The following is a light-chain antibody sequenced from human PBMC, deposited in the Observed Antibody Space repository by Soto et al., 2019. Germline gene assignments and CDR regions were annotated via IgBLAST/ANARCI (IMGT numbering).Light chain of an antibody. CDR2: EVY. CDR1: SSDVGGYNY. V-gene: IGLV2-8*01. CDR3: SAYAGSSTWV. J-gene: IGLJ2*01. Sequence: QSVPTQPPSASGSPVQSVTFSCTGTSSDVGGYNYVSWYQQYPGKAPKLMIYEVYKRPSGVPDRFSGSKSGNTASLTVSGLQPEDEADYYCSAYAGSSTWVFGGGTKLTVL.